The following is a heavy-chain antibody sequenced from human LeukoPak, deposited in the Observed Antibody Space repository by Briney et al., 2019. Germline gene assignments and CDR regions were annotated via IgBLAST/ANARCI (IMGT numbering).Heavy chain of an antibody. CDR3: AKDRLSNGDPAAY. Sequence: PGGSLRLSCAASGFTFSSYGMHWVRQAPGKGLEWVAVIWYDGSNKYYADSVKGRFTISRDNSKNTLYLQMNSLRAEDTAVYYCAKDRLSNGDPAAYWGQGTLVTVSS. CDR2: IWYDGSNK. D-gene: IGHD4-17*01. J-gene: IGHJ4*02. V-gene: IGHV3-33*06. CDR1: GFTFSSYG.